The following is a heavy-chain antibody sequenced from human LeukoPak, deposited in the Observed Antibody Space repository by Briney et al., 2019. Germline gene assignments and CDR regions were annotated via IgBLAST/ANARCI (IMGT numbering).Heavy chain of an antibody. V-gene: IGHV4-59*08. CDR1: GGSISSYY. CDR3: ARLGGGTSYIDY. Sequence: PSETLSLTCTVSGGSISSYYWSWIRQPPGKGLEWIGYIYYSGSTNYNPSLKSRVTISVDTSKNQFSLKLSSVTAADTAVYYCARLGGGTSYIDYWGQGTLVTVSS. CDR2: IYYSGST. D-gene: IGHD3-16*01. J-gene: IGHJ4*02.